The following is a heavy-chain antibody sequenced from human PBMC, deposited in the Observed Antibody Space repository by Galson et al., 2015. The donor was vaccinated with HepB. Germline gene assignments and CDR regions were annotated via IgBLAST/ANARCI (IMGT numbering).Heavy chain of an antibody. CDR3: ATFVGVLGGFDY. Sequence: SVKVSCKASGGTFSSYAISWVRQAPGQGLEWMGRIIPILGIANYAQKFQGRVTITADKSTSTAYMELSSLRSEDTAVYYCATFVGVLGGFDYWGQGTLVTVSS. V-gene: IGHV1-69*04. CDR2: IIPILGIA. D-gene: IGHD1-26*01. J-gene: IGHJ4*02. CDR1: GGTFSSYA.